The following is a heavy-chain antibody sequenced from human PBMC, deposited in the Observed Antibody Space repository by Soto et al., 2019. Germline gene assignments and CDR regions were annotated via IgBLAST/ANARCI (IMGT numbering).Heavy chain of an antibody. V-gene: IGHV3-9*01. Sequence: EVQLVESGGGLVQPGRSLRLSCAASGFTFDDYAMHWVRQAPGKGLEWVSGISWNSGSIGYADSVKGRFTISRDNAKNSLYLQMNSLRAEDTAVYYCARVIRFSYGYYYYYGMDVWGQGTTVTVSS. CDR2: ISWNSGSI. CDR3: ARVIRFSYGYYYYYGMDV. CDR1: GFTFDDYA. D-gene: IGHD5-18*01. J-gene: IGHJ6*02.